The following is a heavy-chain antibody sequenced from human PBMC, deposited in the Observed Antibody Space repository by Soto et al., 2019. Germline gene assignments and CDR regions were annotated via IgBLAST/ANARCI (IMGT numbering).Heavy chain of an antibody. Sequence: GGSLRLYCAASGFTFSNYWMTWVRQAPGKGLEWVANIKQDGSETNFVDSVKGRFTISRDNAKNSLYLQMNSLRAEDTAVYYCARALVNGGDYWGQGTLVTVSS. CDR3: ARALVNGGDY. V-gene: IGHV3-7*01. CDR2: IKQDGSET. J-gene: IGHJ4*02. CDR1: GFTFSNYW. D-gene: IGHD2-8*02.